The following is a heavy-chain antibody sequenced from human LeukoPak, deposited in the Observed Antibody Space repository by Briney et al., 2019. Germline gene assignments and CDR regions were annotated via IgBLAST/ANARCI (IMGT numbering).Heavy chain of an antibody. Sequence: TLSLTCTVSGGSISSGGYYWSWIRQPPGKGLEWIGYIYYSGSTYYNPSLKSRVTISVDTSKNQFSLKLSSVTAADTAVYYCARRLFHWYFDLWGRGTLVTVSS. J-gene: IGHJ2*01. CDR3: ARRLFHWYFDL. V-gene: IGHV4-30-4*08. CDR2: IYYSGST. CDR1: GGSISSGGYY.